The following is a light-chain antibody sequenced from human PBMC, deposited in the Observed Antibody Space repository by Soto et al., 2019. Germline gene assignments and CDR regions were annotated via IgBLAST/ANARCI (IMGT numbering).Light chain of an antibody. J-gene: IGLJ1*01. CDR3: QSYDSSLSGLYV. Sequence: SVLTQPPSVSGAPGQRVTISCTGSSSNIGAGYDVHWYQQVPGTAPRFLIYGNNNRPSGVPDRFSGSKSGTSASLAITGLQAEDEADYYCQSYDSSLSGLYVFGSGTKLTVL. CDR1: SSNIGAGYD. V-gene: IGLV1-40*01. CDR2: GNN.